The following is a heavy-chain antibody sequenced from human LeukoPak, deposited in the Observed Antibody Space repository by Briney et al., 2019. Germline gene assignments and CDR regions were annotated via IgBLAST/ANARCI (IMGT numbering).Heavy chain of an antibody. Sequence: SQTLSLTCTVSGGSISSGGYSWSWIRQHPGKGLEWIGYIYYSGSTYYNPSLKSRVTISVDTSKNQFSLKLSSVTAADTAVYYCARDIRGWFDPWGQGTLVTVSS. V-gene: IGHV4-31*03. J-gene: IGHJ5*02. CDR3: ARDIRGWFDP. CDR2: IYYSGST. CDR1: GGSISSGGYS.